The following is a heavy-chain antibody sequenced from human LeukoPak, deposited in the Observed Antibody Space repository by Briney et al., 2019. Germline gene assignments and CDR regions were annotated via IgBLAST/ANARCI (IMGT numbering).Heavy chain of an antibody. CDR3: ARHEMGIQLWSYES. CDR2: ICPGDSDI. Sequence: GESLKISCQASGYSFTNYWIAWVRQMPGRGLEWMGIICPGDSDIRYRPSFRGQVTFSADKSINTAYLQWSSLKASDTAMYFCARHEMGIQLWSYESWGQGTLVTVSS. CDR1: GYSFTNYW. J-gene: IGHJ4*02. V-gene: IGHV5-51*01. D-gene: IGHD5-18*01.